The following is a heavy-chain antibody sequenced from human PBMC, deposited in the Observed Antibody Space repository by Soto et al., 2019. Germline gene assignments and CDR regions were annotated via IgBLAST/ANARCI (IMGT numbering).Heavy chain of an antibody. CDR3: AKGFATLQGFDYYYYYGMDV. V-gene: IGHV3-9*01. CDR2: ISWNSGSI. D-gene: IGHD3-3*01. J-gene: IGHJ6*02. Sequence: GGSLRLSCAASGFTFDDYAMHWVRQAPGKGLEWVSGISWNSGSIGYADSVKGRFTISRDNAKNSLYLQMNSLRAEDTALYYCAKGFATLQGFDYYYYYGMDVWGQGTPVTVSS. CDR1: GFTFDDYA.